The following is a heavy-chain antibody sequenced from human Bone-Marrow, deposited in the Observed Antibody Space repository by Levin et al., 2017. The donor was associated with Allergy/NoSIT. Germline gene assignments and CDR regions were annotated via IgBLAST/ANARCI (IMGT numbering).Heavy chain of an antibody. CDR3: ARGGASSNDY. CDR2: IDPTRGAT. V-gene: IGHV1-2*02. Sequence: ASVKVSCSVSGYTFSDYYIHWIRQTPGQGLEWIGWIDPTRGATQFAEKFHARVVLTRDPSISTAYMELGKLRSDDTALYYCARGGASSNDYWGQGTLVTVSS. J-gene: IGHJ4*02. D-gene: IGHD6-13*01. CDR1: GYTFSDYY.